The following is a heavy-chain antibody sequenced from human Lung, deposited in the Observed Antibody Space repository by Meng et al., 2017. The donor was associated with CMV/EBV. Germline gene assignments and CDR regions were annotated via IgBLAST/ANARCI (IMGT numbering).Heavy chain of an antibody. D-gene: IGHD2/OR15-2a*01. V-gene: IGHV4-34*01. CDR1: GGSFSGYY. CDR3: ARGFLSFVRVFDY. J-gene: IGHJ4*02. CDR2: INHSGST. Sequence: QGVRQQVGAGLLKTSETLSLTCAVYGGSFSGYYWSWIRQPPGKGLEWIGEINHSGSTNYNPSLKSRVTISVDTSKNQFSLKLSSVNAADTAVYYCARGFLSFVRVFDYWGQGTLVTVSS.